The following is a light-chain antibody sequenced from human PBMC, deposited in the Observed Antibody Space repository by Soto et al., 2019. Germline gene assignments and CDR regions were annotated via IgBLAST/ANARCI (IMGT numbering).Light chain of an antibody. J-gene: IGKJ1*01. Sequence: ETVLTQSPATLSLSPGERATLSCRASQSVGTYLAWYQQKPGQAPRLLIYDASNRATGIPARFSGSGSGTDFTLTISSLEPEDFATYSCQQSYSTTWTFGQGTKVEIK. CDR3: QQSYSTTWT. CDR2: DAS. V-gene: IGKV3-11*01. CDR1: QSVGTY.